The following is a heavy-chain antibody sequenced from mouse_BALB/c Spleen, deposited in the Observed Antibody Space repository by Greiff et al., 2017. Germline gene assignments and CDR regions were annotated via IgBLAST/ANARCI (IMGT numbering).Heavy chain of an antibody. CDR3: ASLYYDYDRAWFAY. CDR2: ISYSGST. CDR1: GVSITSGY. V-gene: IGHV3-8*02. J-gene: IGHJ3*01. Sequence: EVQRVESGPSLVKPSQTLSLTCSVTGVSITSGYWNWIRKFPGNKLEYMGYISYSGSTYYNPSLKSRISITRDTSKNQYYLQLNSVTTEDTATYYCASLYYDYDRAWFAYWGQGTLVTVSA. D-gene: IGHD2-4*01.